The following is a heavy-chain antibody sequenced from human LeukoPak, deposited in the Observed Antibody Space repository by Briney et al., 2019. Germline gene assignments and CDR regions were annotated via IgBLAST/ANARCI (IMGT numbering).Heavy chain of an antibody. J-gene: IGHJ4*02. V-gene: IGHV3-23*01. CDR2: TSGSGDTT. CDR3: AKVGSPLGPPFDY. Sequence: GGSLRLSCAASGFTFSTYAMSWVRQAPGKGLEWVSATSGSGDTTYYADSVKGRFTIPRDNSKNTLYLQINSLRAGETAVYYCAKVGSPLGPPFDYWGQGTLVTVSS. D-gene: IGHD3-3*02. CDR1: GFTFSTYA.